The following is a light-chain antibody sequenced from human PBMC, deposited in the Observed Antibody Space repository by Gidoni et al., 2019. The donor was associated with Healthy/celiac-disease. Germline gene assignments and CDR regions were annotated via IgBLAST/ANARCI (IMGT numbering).Light chain of an antibody. CDR3: QQYGSSHWT. Sequence: EIVLTQSPGTPSLSPGERATLSCRASQSVSSSYLAWYQQKPGQAPRLLIYGASSRSTGIPDRFSGSGSGTDFTLTISRLEPEDFAVYYCQQYGSSHWTFGQGTKLEIK. CDR1: QSVSSSY. CDR2: GAS. V-gene: IGKV3-20*01. J-gene: IGKJ2*01.